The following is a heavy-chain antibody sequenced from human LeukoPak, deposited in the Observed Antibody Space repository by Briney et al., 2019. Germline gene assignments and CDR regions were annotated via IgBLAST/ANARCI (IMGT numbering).Heavy chain of an antibody. V-gene: IGHV4-34*01. Sequence: PSETLSLTCAVYGGSFSGYYWSWIRQPPGKGLEWIGEINHSGSTNYNPSLKSRVTISVDTSKNQFSLKLTAVTAADTAVYYCARNSAVATSRSWFDPWGQGTLVTVSS. J-gene: IGHJ5*02. CDR3: ARNSAVATSRSWFDP. D-gene: IGHD6-19*01. CDR2: INHSGST. CDR1: GGSFSGYY.